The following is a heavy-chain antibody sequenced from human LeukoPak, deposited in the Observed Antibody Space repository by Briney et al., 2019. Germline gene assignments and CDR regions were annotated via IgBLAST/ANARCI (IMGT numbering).Heavy chain of an antibody. CDR2: INPSGGST. Sequence: ASVKVSCKASGYTFTSYYMHWVRQAPGQGLEWMGIINPSGGSTSYAQKFQGRVTMTRDTSTSTVYMELSSLRSEDTAVYYCARDGSGSYSPPYFDYWGQGTLVTVSS. CDR1: GYTFTSYY. V-gene: IGHV1-46*01. J-gene: IGHJ4*02. D-gene: IGHD3-10*01. CDR3: ARDGSGSYSPPYFDY.